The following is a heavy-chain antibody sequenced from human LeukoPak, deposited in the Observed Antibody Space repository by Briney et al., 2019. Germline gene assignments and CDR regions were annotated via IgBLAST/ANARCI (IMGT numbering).Heavy chain of an antibody. Sequence: GGSLRLSRAASGFTFSSNGMNWVRQAPGKGLEWVSYISATGGTIYYADSVKGRFTISRDNAKNSLYLQMSSLRAEDTAVYYCARDLDSGSYFFAYWGQGTPVIVSS. J-gene: IGHJ4*02. D-gene: IGHD3-22*01. CDR3: ARDLDSGSYFFAY. CDR1: GFTFSSNG. V-gene: IGHV3-48*03. CDR2: ISATGGTI.